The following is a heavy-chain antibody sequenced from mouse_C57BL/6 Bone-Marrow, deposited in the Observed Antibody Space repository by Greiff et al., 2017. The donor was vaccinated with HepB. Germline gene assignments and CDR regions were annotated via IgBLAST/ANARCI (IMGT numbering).Heavy chain of an antibody. CDR1: GYTFTEYT. Sequence: VQLQQSGAELVKPGASVKLSKASGYTFTEYTIHWVKQRSGQGLEWIGWFYPGSGSIKYNEKFKDKATLTADKSSSTVYMELSRLTSEDSAVYFCARHEEPGPWFAYWGQGTLVTVSA. CDR3: ARHEEPGPWFAY. CDR2: FYPGSGSI. J-gene: IGHJ3*01. V-gene: IGHV1-62-2*01.